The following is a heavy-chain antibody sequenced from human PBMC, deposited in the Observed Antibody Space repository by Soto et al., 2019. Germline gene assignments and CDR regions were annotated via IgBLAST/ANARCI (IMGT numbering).Heavy chain of an antibody. V-gene: IGHV2-5*02. Sequence: QITLKESGPTLVKPTQTLTLTCTFSGFSLSTSGVGVGWIRQPPGKALEWLALIYWDDDKRYSPSLKSRLTLTKDTPHHQVVLTMTNMDPVDTATYYCAHSITMVRGRGLYYFDYWGQGTLVTVSS. D-gene: IGHD3-10*01. CDR1: GFSLSTSGVG. J-gene: IGHJ4*02. CDR2: IYWDDDK. CDR3: AHSITMVRGRGLYYFDY.